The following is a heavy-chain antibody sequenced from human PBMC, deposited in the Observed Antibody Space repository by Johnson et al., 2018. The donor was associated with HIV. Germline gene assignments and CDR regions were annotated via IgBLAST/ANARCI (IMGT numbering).Heavy chain of an antibody. CDR1: GFTFSSYA. CDR2: MRQDGSEK. Sequence: VQLVESGGGVVQPGRSLRLSCAASGFTFSSYAMHWVRQAPGKGLEWVANMRQDGSEKYYVDSVKGRFTISRDIPRNSVYLKINGLRVDDTAVYYCARVNGDLGAFDIWGQGTMVTVSS. CDR3: ARVNGDLGAFDI. J-gene: IGHJ3*02. V-gene: IGHV3-7*02. D-gene: IGHD4-17*01.